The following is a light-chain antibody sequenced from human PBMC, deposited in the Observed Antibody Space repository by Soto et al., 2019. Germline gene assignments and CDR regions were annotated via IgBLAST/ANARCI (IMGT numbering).Light chain of an antibody. CDR1: QKIDSRY. V-gene: IGKV3-20*01. CDR3: QQYNSWLWT. J-gene: IGKJ1*01. Sequence: ERLLTQSSGTLSLAAVERSTLAFGAGQKIDSRYIAWYQKKNGQAPRLLIYGASNRATGIPDRFSGSGSVTEFTLIISSLQSQDSAVYYCQQYNSWLWTFGQGTKVDI. CDR2: GAS.